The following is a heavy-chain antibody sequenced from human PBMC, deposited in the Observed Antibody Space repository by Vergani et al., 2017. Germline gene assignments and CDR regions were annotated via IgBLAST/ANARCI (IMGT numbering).Heavy chain of an antibody. CDR1: GFTFSSYG. J-gene: IGHJ4*02. CDR3: AREFNRYFDRTAFDY. D-gene: IGHD3-9*01. V-gene: IGHV3-30*03. CDR2: ISYDGSNK. Sequence: QVQLVESGGGVVQPGRSLRLSCAASGFTFSSYGMHWVRQAPGKGLEWVAVISYDGSNKYYADSVKGRFTISRDNSKNTLYLQMNSLRAEDTAVYYCAREFNRYFDRTAFDYWGQGTLVTVSS.